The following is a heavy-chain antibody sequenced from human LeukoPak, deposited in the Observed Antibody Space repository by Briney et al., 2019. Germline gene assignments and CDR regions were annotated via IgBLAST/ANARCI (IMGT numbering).Heavy chain of an antibody. CDR2: IYTSGST. Sequence: SETLSLTCTVSGGSISGYYWSWIRQPPGKGLEWIGYIYTSGSTNYNPSLKSRVTISVDTSKNQFSLKLSSVTAADTAVYYCARRDHYYYYMDVWGKGTTVTVSS. J-gene: IGHJ6*03. V-gene: IGHV4-4*09. CDR1: GGSISGYY. CDR3: ARRDHYYYYMDV.